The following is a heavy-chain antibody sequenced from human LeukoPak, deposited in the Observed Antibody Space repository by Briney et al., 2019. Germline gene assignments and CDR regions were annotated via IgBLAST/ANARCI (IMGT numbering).Heavy chain of an antibody. Sequence: SETLSLTCTVSGGSISSYYWSWIRQPPGKGLEWIGYIYYSGSTNYNPSLKSRVTISVDTSKNQFSLKLSSVTAADTAVYYCARALEYSSSSFGYYYYYMDVWGKGTTVTVSS. CDR1: GGSISSYY. CDR2: IYYSGST. CDR3: ARALEYSSSSFGYYYYYMDV. D-gene: IGHD6-6*01. J-gene: IGHJ6*03. V-gene: IGHV4-59*01.